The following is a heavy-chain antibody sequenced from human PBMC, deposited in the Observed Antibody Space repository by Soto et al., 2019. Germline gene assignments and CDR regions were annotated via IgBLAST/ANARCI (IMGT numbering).Heavy chain of an antibody. CDR3: AKGRPAANIDY. CDR1: GFTFSSYG. J-gene: IGHJ4*02. CDR2: ISYDGSNK. D-gene: IGHD2-2*01. V-gene: IGHV3-30*18. Sequence: PGGSLRLSCAASGFTFSSYGMHWVRQAPGKGLEWVAVISYDGSNKYYADSVKGRFTISRDNSKNTLYLQMNSLRAEDTAVYYCAKGRPAANIDYWGQGTLVTVSS.